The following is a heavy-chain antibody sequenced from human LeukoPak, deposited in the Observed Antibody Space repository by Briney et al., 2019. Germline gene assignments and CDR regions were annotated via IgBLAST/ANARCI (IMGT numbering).Heavy chain of an antibody. CDR3: AKGTMVRGDRDY. CDR1: GFTFSSYA. Sequence: QPGGSLRLSCAASGFTFSSYAMSWVRQPPGKGLEWVSAISGNGDITYYADSAKGRFTISRDNSKNTLYLQMDSLRAEDTAVYYCAKGTMVRGDRDYWGQGTLVTVSS. D-gene: IGHD3-10*01. CDR2: ISGNGDIT. J-gene: IGHJ4*02. V-gene: IGHV3-23*01.